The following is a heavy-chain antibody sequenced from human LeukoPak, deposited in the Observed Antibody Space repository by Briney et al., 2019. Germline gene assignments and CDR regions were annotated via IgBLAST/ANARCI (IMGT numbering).Heavy chain of an antibody. CDR2: INAGDGNT. CDR3: ARGGQQPYRNGDYVSFAY. V-gene: IGHV1-3*01. CDR1: GGTFSSYA. Sequence: ASVKVSCKASGGTFSSYAISWVRQAPGQRLEWMAWINAGDGNTKYSQKFQGRVTITRDTSASTAYMELSSLISEDTAVYYCARGGQQPYRNGDYVSFAYWGQGTLVTVSS. D-gene: IGHD4-17*01. J-gene: IGHJ4*02.